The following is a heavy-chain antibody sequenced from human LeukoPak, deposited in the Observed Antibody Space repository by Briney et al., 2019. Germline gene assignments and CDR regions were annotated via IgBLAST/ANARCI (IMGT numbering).Heavy chain of an antibody. D-gene: IGHD6-13*01. J-gene: IGHJ4*02. CDR3: AREGLAATGGSFDY. CDR2: IIPILGTT. CDR1: GGNFRSYA. V-gene: IGHV1-69*13. Sequence: AASVKVSCKTYGGNFRSYAISWVRPAPGQGLEWLGGIIPILGTTNYTQKLQGRVTITADVSTSIAYLELSSLTSDDTAIYYCAREGLAATGGSFDYWGQGSLITVSS.